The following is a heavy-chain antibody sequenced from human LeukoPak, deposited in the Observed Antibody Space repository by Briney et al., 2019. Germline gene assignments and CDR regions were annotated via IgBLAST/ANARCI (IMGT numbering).Heavy chain of an antibody. CDR1: GFTFDDYA. V-gene: IGHV3-9*01. Sequence: GRSLRLSCAASGFTFDDYAMHWVRQAPGKGLEWVSGISWNSGSIGYADSVKGRFTISRDNAKNSLYLQMNSLRTEDTAVYYCAKDPRGIQLWSGREFDYWGQGTLVTVSS. CDR2: ISWNSGSI. J-gene: IGHJ4*02. D-gene: IGHD5-18*01. CDR3: AKDPRGIQLWSGREFDY.